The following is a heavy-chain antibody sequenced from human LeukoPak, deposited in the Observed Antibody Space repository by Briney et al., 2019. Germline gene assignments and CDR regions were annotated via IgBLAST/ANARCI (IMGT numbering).Heavy chain of an antibody. CDR3: ARAASGSFPYYYYYMDV. CDR2: IYYSAST. J-gene: IGHJ6*03. CDR1: GGSISSHY. V-gene: IGHV4-59*11. D-gene: IGHD1-26*01. Sequence: PSETLSLTCTVSGGSISSHYWSWIRQPPGKGLEWIGYIYYSASTNYNPSLKSRVTISVDTSKNQFSLKLSSVTAADTAVYYCARAASGSFPYYYYYMDVWGKGTTVTVSS.